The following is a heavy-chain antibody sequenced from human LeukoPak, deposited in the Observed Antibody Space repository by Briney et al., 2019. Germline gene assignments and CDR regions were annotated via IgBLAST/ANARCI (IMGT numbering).Heavy chain of an antibody. D-gene: IGHD1-26*01. Sequence: ASVKVSCKATGYTFTNYGVSWVRQAPGQGLEWMGWTNPNSGGTNYAQKFQGRVTMTRDTSITTAYMELSSLRSDDTAVYYCARVGGALGAKDYWGQGTLVTVSS. CDR3: ARVGGALGAKDY. CDR1: GYTFTNYG. V-gene: IGHV1-2*02. CDR2: TNPNSGGT. J-gene: IGHJ4*02.